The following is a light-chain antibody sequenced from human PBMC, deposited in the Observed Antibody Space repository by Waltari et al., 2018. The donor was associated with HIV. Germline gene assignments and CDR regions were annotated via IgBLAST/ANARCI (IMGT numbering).Light chain of an antibody. CDR3: QQYYTTPQS. J-gene: IGKJ2*03. CDR1: QTVLYSSDNRDY. V-gene: IGKV4-1*01. CDR2: WAS. Sequence: DIVLTQSPDSVAVSLGERDTVNCTSSQTVLYSSDNRDYLAWYQVRPGQPPQLLIYWASTRQSGVPDRFSGSGSGTHFTLTISGLQAEDVAIYYCQQYYTTPQSFGQGTRLEI.